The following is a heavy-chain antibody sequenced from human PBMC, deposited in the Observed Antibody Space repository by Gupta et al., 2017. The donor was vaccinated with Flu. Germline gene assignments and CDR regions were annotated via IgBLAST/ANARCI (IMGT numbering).Heavy chain of an antibody. V-gene: IGHV4-61*02. CDR3: ARGAKSLVVPAAIGYYYYYGMDV. J-gene: IGHJ6*02. CDR1: GGSISSGSYY. Sequence: QVQLQESGPGLVKPSQTLSLTCTVSGGSISSGSYYWSWIRQAAGTGLEWIGRIYTSGSTNYNPSLKSRVTISVDTSKNQFSLKLSSVTAADTAVYYCARGAKSLVVPAAIGYYYYYGMDVWGQGTTVTVSS. CDR2: IYTSGST. D-gene: IGHD2-2*01.